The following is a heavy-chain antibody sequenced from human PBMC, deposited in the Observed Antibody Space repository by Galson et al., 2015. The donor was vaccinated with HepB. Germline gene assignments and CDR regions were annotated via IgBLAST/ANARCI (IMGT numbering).Heavy chain of an antibody. CDR2: ISTSNGST. Sequence: SVKVSCKASGYRFTNYGINWVRQAPGQGLEWMGWISTSNGSTKYAQKIQDRVTMTTDTSTSTAYMELRSLKSDDTAVYYCARDYTMTTRSWFDPWGQGTLVTVSS. CDR3: ARDYTMTTRSWFDP. V-gene: IGHV1-18*01. D-gene: IGHD4-17*01. CDR1: GYRFTNYG. J-gene: IGHJ5*02.